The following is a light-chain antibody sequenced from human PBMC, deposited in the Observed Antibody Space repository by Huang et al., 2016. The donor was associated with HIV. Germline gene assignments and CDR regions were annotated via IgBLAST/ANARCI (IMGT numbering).Light chain of an antibody. Sequence: EVVMTQSPVTLSVSPGERATLSCRASRSRSSTLAWYQQKLGQAPRLLIYGTSTRATGIPARFSGTGSGTEFTLTISSLQSEDFAVYYCQQYNNWPPAFGQGTKVEIK. CDR2: GTS. CDR1: RSRSST. J-gene: IGKJ1*01. CDR3: QQYNNWPPA. V-gene: IGKV3-15*01.